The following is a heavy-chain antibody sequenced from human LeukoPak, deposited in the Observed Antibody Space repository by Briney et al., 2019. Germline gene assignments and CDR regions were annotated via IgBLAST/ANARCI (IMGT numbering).Heavy chain of an antibody. CDR2: INTDGSTI. D-gene: IGHD1-26*01. J-gene: IGHJ4*02. CDR3: ARAGSYRFDY. Sequence: PGGSLRLSCAPSGFTFSSYWMHWVRQAPGKGLVWVSRINTDGSTITYADSVKGRFTISRDNAKSTLYLQMNSLTVEDTAVYYCARAGSYRFDYWGQGTLVTVSS. V-gene: IGHV3-74*01. CDR1: GFTFSSYW.